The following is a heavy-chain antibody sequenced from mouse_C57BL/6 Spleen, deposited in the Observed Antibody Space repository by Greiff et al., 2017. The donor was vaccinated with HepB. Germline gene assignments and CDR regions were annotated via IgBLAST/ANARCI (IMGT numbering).Heavy chain of an antibody. CDR2: ISSSGST. J-gene: IGHJ1*03. CDR1: GYSITNGNHW. V-gene: IGHV3-4*01. CDR3: ARTVVATPYWYFDV. D-gene: IGHD1-1*01. Sequence: EVQLVESGPALVKPSQTVSLTCTVTGYSITNGNHWWNWIRPVSGSKLEWIGYISSSGSTDSNPSLKSRISITRDTSKNQLFLQLNSVTTEDIATYYCARTVVATPYWYFDVWGTGTTVTVSS.